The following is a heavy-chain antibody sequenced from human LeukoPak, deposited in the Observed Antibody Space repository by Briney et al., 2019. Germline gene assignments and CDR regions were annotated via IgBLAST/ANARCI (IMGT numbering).Heavy chain of an antibody. CDR1: GGSISSYY. D-gene: IGHD3-3*01. CDR2: IYYSGST. V-gene: IGHV4-59*01. Sequence: SETLSLTXTVSGGSISSYYWSWIWQPPGKGLEWIGYIYYSGSTNYNPSLKSRVTISVDTSKNRFSLKLSSVTAADTAVYYCASAHDFWSGYPYYYMDVWGKGTTVTVSS. J-gene: IGHJ6*03. CDR3: ASAHDFWSGYPYYYMDV.